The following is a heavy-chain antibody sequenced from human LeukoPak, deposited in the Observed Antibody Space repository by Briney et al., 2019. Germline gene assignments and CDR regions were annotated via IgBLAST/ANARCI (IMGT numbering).Heavy chain of an antibody. V-gene: IGHV4-4*02. D-gene: IGHD6-13*01. J-gene: IGHJ4*02. CDR1: GASITSTYW. CDR2: IRHSGST. Sequence: SETLSLTCAASGASITSTYWSTWVRQPPGKGLEWIGEIRHSGSTNYNPSLKSRVTMSVDKSKNQFSLNLTSVTAADTAVYYCATRATAGPWWGQGTLVTVSS. CDR3: ATRATAGPW.